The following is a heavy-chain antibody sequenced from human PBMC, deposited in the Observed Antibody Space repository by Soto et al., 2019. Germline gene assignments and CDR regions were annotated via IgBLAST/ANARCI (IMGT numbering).Heavy chain of an antibody. CDR1: GDSISSYY. CDR2: LYYGRSA. V-gene: IGHV4-59*01. J-gene: IGHJ4*02. CDR3: ALRSMAVVPEY. D-gene: IGHD3-22*01. Sequence: QVQLQASGPGLVKPSETLSLTCAVSGDSISSYYCMWIRQPPGKRLESIGYLYYGRSANYNPSLKSRVTLSVDTSTNQCSLTLSSMTAADAAVYYCALRSMAVVPEYWGQGTLVTVSS.